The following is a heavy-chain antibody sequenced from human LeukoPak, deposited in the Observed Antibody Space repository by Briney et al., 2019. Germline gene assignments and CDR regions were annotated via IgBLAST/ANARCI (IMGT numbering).Heavy chain of an antibody. Sequence: GGSLRLSCAVSGCTFSGYSMSWVRQAPGKGLEWVSYISSNGSTIYYADSVKGRFTISRDNVKNSLYLQMNSLRAEDAAVYYCARWGPTFDIWGQGTMVTVSS. CDR2: ISSNGSTI. CDR3: ARWGPTFDI. D-gene: IGHD3-16*01. V-gene: IGHV3-48*01. CDR1: GCTFSGYS. J-gene: IGHJ3*02.